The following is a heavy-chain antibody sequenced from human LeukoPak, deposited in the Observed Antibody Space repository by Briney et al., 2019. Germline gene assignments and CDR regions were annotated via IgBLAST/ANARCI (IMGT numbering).Heavy chain of an antibody. CDR2: ISGYNGNT. CDR1: GYTFTSYG. J-gene: IGHJ6*03. D-gene: IGHD4-23*01. Sequence: ASVKVSCKASGYTFTSYGISWVRQAPGQGLEWMGWISGYNGNTNYAQKFQGRVTMTTDTSTSTAYMERSRLRSDDTAVYYCAREDSPVGKGHYYYYYYMDVWGKGTTVTVSS. V-gene: IGHV1-18*01. CDR3: AREDSPVGKGHYYYYYYMDV.